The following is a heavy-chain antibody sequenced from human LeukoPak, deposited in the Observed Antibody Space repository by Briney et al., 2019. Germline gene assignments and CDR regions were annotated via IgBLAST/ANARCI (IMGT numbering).Heavy chain of an antibody. CDR3: ARCYCSSTSCFSDY. Sequence: SETLSLTCTVSGGSISSSSYYWGWIRQPPGKGLEWIGSIYYSGSTYYNPSLKSRVTISVDTSKNQFSLKLSSVTAADTAVYYCARCYCSSTSCFSDYWGQGTLVTVSS. D-gene: IGHD2-2*01. J-gene: IGHJ4*02. V-gene: IGHV4-39*07. CDR2: IYYSGST. CDR1: GGSISSSSYY.